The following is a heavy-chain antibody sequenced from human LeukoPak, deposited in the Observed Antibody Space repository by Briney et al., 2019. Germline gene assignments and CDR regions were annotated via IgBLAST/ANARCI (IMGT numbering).Heavy chain of an antibody. J-gene: IGHJ6*02. Sequence: SVNVPCKASGGTFSSYAISWVRQAPGQGLEWMGGIIPIFGTANYAQKFQGRVTITRDTSASTAYMELSSLRSEDTAVYYCARMGINYDFWSGYPHDGMDVWGQGTTVTVSS. CDR2: IIPIFGTA. CDR3: ARMGINYDFWSGYPHDGMDV. D-gene: IGHD3-3*01. CDR1: GGTFSSYA. V-gene: IGHV1-69*05.